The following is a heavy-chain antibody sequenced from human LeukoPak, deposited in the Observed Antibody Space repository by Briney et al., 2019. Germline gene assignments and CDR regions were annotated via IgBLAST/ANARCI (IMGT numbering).Heavy chain of an antibody. J-gene: IGHJ4*02. D-gene: IGHD2-21*02. CDR1: GGSFSGYY. Sequence: SETMSLTCAVYGGSFSGYYWSWIRQPPGKGLEWIGEIYHSGSTNYNPSLKSRVAISVDTSKNQFSLKLSSVTAADMAVYYCARGHSSVVTAIPYYFDFWGQGTLVTVSS. CDR2: IYHSGST. CDR3: ARGHSSVVTAIPYYFDF. V-gene: IGHV4-34*01.